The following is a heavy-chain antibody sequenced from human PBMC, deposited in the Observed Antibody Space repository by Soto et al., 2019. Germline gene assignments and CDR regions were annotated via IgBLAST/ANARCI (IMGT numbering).Heavy chain of an antibody. Sequence: PSETLSLTCTVSGGSITSSDYHYWSWIRQLPGKGLEWVGRVFHMGNTAYSPSLKSRITISVDTSKNQFSLKLSSVTAADTAVYYCARHVVPAVRGRSYWYFDLWGRGTLVTVSS. CDR3: ARHVVPAVRGRSYWYFDL. J-gene: IGHJ2*01. V-gene: IGHV4-31*03. CDR2: VFHMGNT. D-gene: IGHD2-2*01. CDR1: GGSITSSDYH.